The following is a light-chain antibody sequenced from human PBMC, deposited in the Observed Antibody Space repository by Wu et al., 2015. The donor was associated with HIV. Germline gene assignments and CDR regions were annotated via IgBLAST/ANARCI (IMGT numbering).Light chain of an antibody. J-gene: IGKJ1*01. CDR3: QQYNNWPPT. CDR1: QSVTSN. Sequence: EIVMTQSPAALSVSPGERATLSCRASQSVTSNLAWYQQKPGQAPRLLIYGASTRATGIPARFSGSGSGTAFTLTISSMQSEDFAVYYCQQYNNWPPTFGQGAKV. CDR2: GAS. V-gene: IGKV3-15*01.